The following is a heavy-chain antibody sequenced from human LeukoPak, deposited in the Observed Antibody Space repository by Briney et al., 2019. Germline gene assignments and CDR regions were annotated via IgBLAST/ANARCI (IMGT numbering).Heavy chain of an antibody. V-gene: IGHV3-23*01. D-gene: IGHD3-16*01. J-gene: IGHJ4*02. CDR2: ISGGGGST. Sequence: GGSLRLSCAASGFTFTSYSMNWVRQAPGKGLEWVSTISGGGGSTYYADSVKGRFTISRDNSKNTLYLQVNSLRAEDTAVYYCAKGGKGGVTAFDYWGQGTLVTVSS. CDR1: GFTFTSYS. CDR3: AKGGKGGVTAFDY.